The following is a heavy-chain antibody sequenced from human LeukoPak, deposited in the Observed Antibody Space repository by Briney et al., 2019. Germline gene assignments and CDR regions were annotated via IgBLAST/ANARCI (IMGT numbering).Heavy chain of an antibody. J-gene: IGHJ4*02. Sequence: SETLSLTCTVSGGSISSYYWSWIRQPPGKGLEWIGYIYYSGSTNYNPSLKSRVTISIDTSKNQFSLKLTSVTAADTAVYYCARDLMVRGVIEFLFDSWGQGTLVTVSS. CDR2: IYYSGST. CDR1: GGSISSYY. CDR3: ARDLMVRGVIEFLFDS. D-gene: IGHD3-10*01. V-gene: IGHV4-59*01.